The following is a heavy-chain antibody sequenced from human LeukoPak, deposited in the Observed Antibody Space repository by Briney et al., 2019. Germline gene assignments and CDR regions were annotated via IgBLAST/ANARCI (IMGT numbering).Heavy chain of an antibody. CDR2: ISSSGSTI. CDR1: GFTFSRYE. J-gene: IGHJ4*02. V-gene: IGHV3-48*03. D-gene: IGHD1-26*01. Sequence: PGGSLRLSCAASGFTFSRYEMNWVRQAPGKGLEWVSYISSSGSTIYYADSVKGRFTISRDNAKNSLYLQMNSLRAADTAVYYCARSTWQLLRILDYWGQGTLVTVSS. CDR3: ARSTWQLLRILDY.